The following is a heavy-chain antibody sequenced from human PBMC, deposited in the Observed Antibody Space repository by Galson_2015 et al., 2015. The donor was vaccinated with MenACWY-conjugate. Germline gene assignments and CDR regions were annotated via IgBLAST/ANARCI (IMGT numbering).Heavy chain of an antibody. V-gene: IGHV3-7*03. CDR2: ISEDGSDK. CDR1: GFRFSSQW. Sequence: SLRISCAASGFRFSSQWLSWVRQAPGKGPECVASISEDGSDKSYMESVKGRFTISRDNAQNSLSLQMNSLSVEDTAVYYCARGGKWGHGTLSTVSS. D-gene: IGHD4-23*01. J-gene: IGHJ4*01. CDR3: ARGGK.